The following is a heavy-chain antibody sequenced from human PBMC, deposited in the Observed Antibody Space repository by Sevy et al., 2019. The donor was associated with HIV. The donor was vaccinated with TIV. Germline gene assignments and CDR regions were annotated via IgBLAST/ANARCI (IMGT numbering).Heavy chain of an antibody. V-gene: IGHV3-30*18. Sequence: GGSLRLSCAGSGFAFRYYAMHWVRQAPGKGLEWVGVISFDGNGQNLADSVKGRFTISRDNSAFTLYLQMDDLRPEDTALYYCAKGGDMVRGKFETWGQGTLVTVSS. D-gene: IGHD3-10*01. CDR1: GFAFRYYA. CDR2: ISFDGNGQ. J-gene: IGHJ5*02. CDR3: AKGGDMVRGKFET.